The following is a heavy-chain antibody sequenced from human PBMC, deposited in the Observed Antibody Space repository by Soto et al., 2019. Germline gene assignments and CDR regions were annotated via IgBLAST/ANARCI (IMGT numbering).Heavy chain of an antibody. J-gene: IGHJ4*02. Sequence: QVQLVESGGGVVQPGRSLRLSCAASGFTFSSYGMHWVRQAPGKGLEWVAVIWYDGSNKHYAESVKGRFTISRDSSKNTLYLQMNSLRAEDTAVYYCVKDTYYYDSSGYYIFDYWGQGTLVAVSS. CDR3: VKDTYYYDSSGYYIFDY. V-gene: IGHV3-33*06. CDR2: IWYDGSNK. CDR1: GFTFSSYG. D-gene: IGHD3-22*01.